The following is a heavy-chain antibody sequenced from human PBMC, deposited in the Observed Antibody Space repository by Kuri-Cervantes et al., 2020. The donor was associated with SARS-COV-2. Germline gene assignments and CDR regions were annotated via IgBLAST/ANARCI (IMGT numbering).Heavy chain of an antibody. D-gene: IGHD4-17*01. CDR1: GFTFDDYG. J-gene: IGHJ6*03. Sequence: GGSLRLSCAASGFTFDDYGMSWVRQAPGKGLEWVSGINWNGGSTGYADSVKGRFTISRDDSKNTLYLQMNSLRAEDTAVYYCARQHDYGDSPNTSYYYYYYYMDVWGKGTTVTVSS. CDR2: INWNGGST. CDR3: ARQHDYGDSPNTSYYYYYYYMDV. V-gene: IGHV3-20*04.